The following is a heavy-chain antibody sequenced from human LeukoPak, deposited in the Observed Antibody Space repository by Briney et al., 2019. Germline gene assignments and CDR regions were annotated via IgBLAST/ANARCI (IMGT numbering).Heavy chain of an antibody. D-gene: IGHD4-17*01. V-gene: IGHV4-39*07. CDR2: IYYSGNT. J-gene: IGHJ4*02. CDR3: ASLYGDRNFDY. Sequence: SETLSLTCSVSGASISSSNYYWGWIRQPPGEGLEWIGVIYYSGNTYYSPSLKSRVSMSVDTSKNQFSLKLSSVTAADTAVYYCASLYGDRNFDYWGQGTLVTVSS. CDR1: GASISSSNYY.